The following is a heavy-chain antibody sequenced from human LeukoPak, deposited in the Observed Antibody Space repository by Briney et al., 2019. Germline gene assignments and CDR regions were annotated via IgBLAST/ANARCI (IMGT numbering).Heavy chain of an antibody. CDR3: VKDIYNSDWTALDY. V-gene: IGHV4-38-2*02. D-gene: IGHD6-19*01. J-gene: IGHJ4*02. CDR1: GYSISSGYY. Sequence: SETLSLTCAVSGYSISSGYYWGWIRQPPGKGLEWIGNIYHSGSAYYNPSLKSRVTMSVDTSKNQFSLKLSSVTATDTAMYNCVKDIYNSDWTALDYWGQGTLVTVSS. CDR2: IYHSGSA.